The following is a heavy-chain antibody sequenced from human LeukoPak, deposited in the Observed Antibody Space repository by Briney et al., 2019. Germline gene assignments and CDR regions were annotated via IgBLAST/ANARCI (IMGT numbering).Heavy chain of an antibody. CDR2: IYYSGST. J-gene: IGHJ4*02. V-gene: IGHV4-39*07. D-gene: IGHD6-19*01. Sequence: SETLSLTCTVSGGSISTSNYYWGWIRQPPGKGLEWIGSIYYSGSTYYNPSLKSRVTISVDTSKNQFSLKLSSVTAADTAVYYCARGPTSGWYRSGFDYWGQGTLVTVSS. CDR3: ARGPTSGWYRSGFDY. CDR1: GGSISTSNYY.